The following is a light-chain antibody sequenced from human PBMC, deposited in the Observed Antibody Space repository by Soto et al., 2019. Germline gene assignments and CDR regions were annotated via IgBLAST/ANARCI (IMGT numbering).Light chain of an antibody. J-gene: IGKJ2*02. CDR2: AAS. CDR3: QQYYSYPCT. V-gene: IGKV1-8*01. Sequence: AIRMTQSPSSFSASTGDRVTITCRASQGISSYLAWYQQKPGKAPKLLIYAASTLQSGVPSRFSGIGSGTDFTLTISCLQSEDFATYYCQQYYSYPCTFGQGTKVDSK. CDR1: QGISSY.